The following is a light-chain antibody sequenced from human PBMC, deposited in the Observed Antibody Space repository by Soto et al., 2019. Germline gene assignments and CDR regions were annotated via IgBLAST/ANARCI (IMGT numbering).Light chain of an antibody. V-gene: IGKV1-39*01. CDR2: AAS. CDR3: QQTYSTPQLT. J-gene: IGKJ4*01. Sequence: DIQMTQSPSSLSASVGDRVTITCRASQSISSYLNCYQQKPGKAPKLLIYAASSLQTGVPSRFSGSGSGTDFTLTIISLQPEDLATYYCQQTYSTPQLTFGGGTKVDIK. CDR1: QSISSY.